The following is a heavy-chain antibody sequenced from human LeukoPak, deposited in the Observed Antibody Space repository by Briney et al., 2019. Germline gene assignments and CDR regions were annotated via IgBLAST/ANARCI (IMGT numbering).Heavy chain of an antibody. D-gene: IGHD7-27*01. CDR3: ARGTGEAYYFDY. Sequence: ASVKVSCKASGYTFTGYYMHWVRQAPGQGLEWMGRIIPIFGIANYAQKFQGRVTITADKSTSTAYMELSSLRSEDTAVYYCARGTGEAYYFDYWGQGTLVTVSS. J-gene: IGHJ4*02. CDR2: IIPIFGIA. V-gene: IGHV1-69*04. CDR1: GYTFTGYY.